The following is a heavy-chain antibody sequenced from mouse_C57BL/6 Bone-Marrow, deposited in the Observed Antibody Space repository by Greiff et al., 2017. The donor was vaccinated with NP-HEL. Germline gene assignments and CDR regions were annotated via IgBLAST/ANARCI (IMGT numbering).Heavy chain of an antibody. CDR3: ARPDSSGSSFAY. D-gene: IGHD3-2*02. CDR2: IWSGGST. Sequence: VQLQQSGPGLVQPSQSLSITCTVSGFSLTSYGVHWVRQSPGKGLEWLGVIWSGGSTDYTAAFISRLSIRKDNSKSQVFFKMNSLQADDTAIYYCARPDSSGSSFAYWGQGTLVTVSA. CDR1: GFSLTSYG. J-gene: IGHJ3*01. V-gene: IGHV2-2*01.